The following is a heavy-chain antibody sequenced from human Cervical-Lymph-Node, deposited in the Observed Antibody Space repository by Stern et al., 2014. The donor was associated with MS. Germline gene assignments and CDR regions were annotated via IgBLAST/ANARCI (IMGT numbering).Heavy chain of an antibody. D-gene: IGHD6-19*01. CDR1: GYTFTSNK. CDR2: INPGGGST. Sequence: VQLVESGAEVKKPGASGKVSCKAFGYTFTSNKMHWVRQAPGQGLEWMGIINPGGGSTRYAQKLQGRVPMTRDTSTSTVYMELTSLRSEDTAVYSCARDNGGWSVDSWGQGTLVIVSS. CDR3: ARDNGGWSVDS. J-gene: IGHJ4*02. V-gene: IGHV1-46*01.